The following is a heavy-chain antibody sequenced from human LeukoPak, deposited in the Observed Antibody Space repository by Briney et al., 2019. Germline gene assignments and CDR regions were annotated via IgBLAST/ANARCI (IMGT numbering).Heavy chain of an antibody. J-gene: IGHJ5*02. V-gene: IGHV1-18*01. CDR3: ARAAIVVVVAATQNNWFDP. CDR1: GYTFTSYD. CDR2: ISAYNGNT. D-gene: IGHD2-15*01. Sequence: ASVKVSCKASGYTFTSYDISWVRQAPGQGLEWMGWISAYNGNTNYAQKLQSRVTMTTDTSTSTAYMELRSRRSDDTAVYYCARAAIVVVVAATQNNWFDPWGQGTLVTVSS.